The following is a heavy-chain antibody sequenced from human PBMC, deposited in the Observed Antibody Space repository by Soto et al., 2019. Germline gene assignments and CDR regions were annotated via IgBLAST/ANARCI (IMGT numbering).Heavy chain of an antibody. V-gene: IGHV3-21*01. D-gene: IGHD4-17*01. CDR2: ISSSSSYI. CDR1: GFTFSSYS. CDR3: ARGGPYGDFNWFDP. Sequence: PGGSLRLSCAASGFTFSSYSMNWVRQAPGKGLEWVSSISSSSSYIYYADSVKGRFTISRDNAKNSLYLQMNSLRAEDTAVYYCARGGPYGDFNWFDPWGQGTLVTVSS. J-gene: IGHJ5*02.